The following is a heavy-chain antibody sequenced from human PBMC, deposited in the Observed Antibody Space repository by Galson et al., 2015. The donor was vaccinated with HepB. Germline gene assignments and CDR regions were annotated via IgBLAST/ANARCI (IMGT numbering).Heavy chain of an antibody. D-gene: IGHD2-15*01. CDR2: IIPILGIA. V-gene: IGHV1-69*04. Sequence: SCKASGGTFSSYAISWVRQAPGQGLEWMGRIIPILGIANYAQKFQGRVTITADKSTSTAYMELSSLRSEDTAVYYCARTVVVVAAQGGAFDIWGQGTMVTVSS. J-gene: IGHJ3*02. CDR3: ARTVVVVAAQGGAFDI. CDR1: GGTFSSYA.